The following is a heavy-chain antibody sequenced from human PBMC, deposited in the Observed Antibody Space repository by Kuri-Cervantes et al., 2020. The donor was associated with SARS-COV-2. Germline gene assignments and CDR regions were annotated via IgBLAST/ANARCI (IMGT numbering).Heavy chain of an antibody. V-gene: IGHV3-73*01. CDR1: GFLFSASA. CDR2: VRGKANNYAT. CDR3: TTLIDY. Sequence: SLKISCEVSGFLFSASALHWVRQASGKGLEWVGRVRGKANNYATAYAPSVKGRFTISRDDSKNMAYLQMNSLKTEDTAVYYCTTLIDYWGQGARVTVSS. J-gene: IGHJ4*02.